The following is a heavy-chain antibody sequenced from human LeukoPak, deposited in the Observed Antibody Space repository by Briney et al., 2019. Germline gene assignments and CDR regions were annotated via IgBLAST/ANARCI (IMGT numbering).Heavy chain of an antibody. V-gene: IGHV4-59*01. CDR2: IHYSGST. CDR1: GXSITSYY. CDR3: ARDSGPAATGNVYFDY. Sequence: SETLSLTCTVSGXSITSYYWSWIRQPPGKGLEWIGYIHYSGSTNYNPSLKSRVTISVDTSKNQFSLKLSSVTAADTAVYYCARDSGPAATGNVYFDYWGPGTLVTVSS. J-gene: IGHJ4*02. D-gene: IGHD2-2*01.